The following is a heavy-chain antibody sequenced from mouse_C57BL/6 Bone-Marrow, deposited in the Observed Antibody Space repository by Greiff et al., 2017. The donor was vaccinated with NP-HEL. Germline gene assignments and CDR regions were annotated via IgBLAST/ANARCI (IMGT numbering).Heavy chain of an antibody. V-gene: IGHV1-69*01. J-gene: IGHJ4*01. CDR1: GYTFTSYW. CDR2: IDPSDSYT. Sequence: QVQLQQPGAELVMPGASVKLSCKASGYTFTSYWMHWVKQRPGQGLEWIGEIDPSDSYTNYNQKFKGKSTLTVDKSSSTAYMQLSSLTSEDSAVYYCARSPYYGSSPYYAMDYWGQGTSVTVSS. D-gene: IGHD1-1*01. CDR3: ARSPYYGSSPYYAMDY.